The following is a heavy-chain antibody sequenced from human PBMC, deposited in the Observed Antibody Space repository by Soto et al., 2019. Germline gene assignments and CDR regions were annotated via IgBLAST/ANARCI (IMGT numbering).Heavy chain of an antibody. D-gene: IGHD6-19*01. CDR2: IKQDGSEK. Sequence: GSLRLSCAASGFTFSTYWMSWVRQAPGKGLEWVANIKQDGSEKYYVDSVKGRFTISRDNAKNSLYLQMNSLRAEDTAVYYCARDSGYSSGWPNDYSGQGTLVTVSS. V-gene: IGHV3-7*01. J-gene: IGHJ4*02. CDR1: GFTFSTYW. CDR3: ARDSGYSSGWPNDY.